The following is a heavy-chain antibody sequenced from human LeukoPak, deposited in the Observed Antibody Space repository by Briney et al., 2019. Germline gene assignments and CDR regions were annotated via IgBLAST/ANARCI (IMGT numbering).Heavy chain of an antibody. CDR2: ISYDGSNK. V-gene: IGHV3-30*18. CDR3: AKGRVAAAGTGFEFDY. CDR1: GFTFSSYG. D-gene: IGHD6-13*01. Sequence: GGSLRLSCAASGFTFSSYGMHWVRQAPGKGLEWVAVISYDGSNKYYADSVKGRFTISRDNSKNTLYLQMNSLRAEDTAVYYCAKGRVAAAGTGFEFDYWGQGTLVTVSS. J-gene: IGHJ4*02.